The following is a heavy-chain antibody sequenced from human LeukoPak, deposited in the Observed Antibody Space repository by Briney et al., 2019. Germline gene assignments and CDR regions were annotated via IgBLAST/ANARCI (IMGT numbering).Heavy chain of an antibody. CDR2: INPNSGGT. Sequence: ASVKVSCKASGYTFTGYYMHWVRQAPGQGLEWMGWINPNSGGTNYAQKFQGGVTMTRDTSISTAYMELSRLRSDDTAVYYCARSSITIFGVVIGGYWGQGTLVTVSS. V-gene: IGHV1-2*02. CDR3: ARSSITIFGVVIGGY. J-gene: IGHJ4*02. CDR1: GYTFTGYY. D-gene: IGHD3-3*01.